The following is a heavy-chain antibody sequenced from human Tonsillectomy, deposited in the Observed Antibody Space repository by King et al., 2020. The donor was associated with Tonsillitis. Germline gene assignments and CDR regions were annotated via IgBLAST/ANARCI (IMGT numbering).Heavy chain of an antibody. J-gene: IGHJ2*01. CDR2: IYSGGST. CDR1: GFTVSYNY. V-gene: IGHV3-66*01. D-gene: IGHD3-22*01. Sequence: QLVQSGGGLVQPGGSLRLSCAASGFTVSYNYMSWVRQAPGKGLEWVSVIYSGGSTYYADSVKGRITISRDNSKNTLYLQMNSLRAEDTAVYYCARDYYDGSSNWYFDLWGRGTLVTVSS. CDR3: ARDYYDGSSNWYFDL.